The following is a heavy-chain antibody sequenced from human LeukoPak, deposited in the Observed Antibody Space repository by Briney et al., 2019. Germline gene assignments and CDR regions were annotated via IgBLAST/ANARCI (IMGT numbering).Heavy chain of an antibody. CDR2: IYHSGST. J-gene: IGHJ3*02. V-gene: IGHV4-30-2*01. CDR3: ARGGGGIMGELLNDAFDI. Sequence: SQTLSLTCTVSGGSISSGGYYWSWIRQPPGKGLEWIGYIYHSGSTYYNPSLKSRVTISVDRSKNQFSLKLSSVTAADTAVYYWARGGGGIMGELLNDAFDIWGQGTMVTVSS. CDR1: GGSISSGGYY. D-gene: IGHD1-26*01.